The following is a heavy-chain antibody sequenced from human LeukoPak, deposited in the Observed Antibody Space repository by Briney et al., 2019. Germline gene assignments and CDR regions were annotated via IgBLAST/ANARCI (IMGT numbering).Heavy chain of an antibody. D-gene: IGHD3-3*01. J-gene: IGHJ4*02. CDR3: TTADYYDFWSGYSTFDY. V-gene: IGHV3-15*01. CDR1: GFIFSSVW. CDR2: IKSKTDGGTT. Sequence: GGSLRLSCAASGFIFSSVWMNWVRQAPGNGLEWVGRIKSKTDGGTTDYAAPVKGRFSISRDDSKNTLSLQMNSLKTEDTAVYYCTTADYYDFWSGYSTFDYWGQGTLVTVSS.